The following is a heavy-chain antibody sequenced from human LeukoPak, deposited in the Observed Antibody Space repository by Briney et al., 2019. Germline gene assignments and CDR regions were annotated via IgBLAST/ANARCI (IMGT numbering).Heavy chain of an antibody. D-gene: IGHD6-6*01. J-gene: IGHJ4*02. CDR3: ARDWAARGFDY. CDR1: GGTFSSYA. CDR2: IIPILGIA. Sequence: SVTVSCKASGGTFSSYAISWVRQAPGQGLEWMGRIIPILGIANYAQKFQGRVTITADKSTSTAYMELSSLRSEDTAVYYCARDWAARGFDYWGQGTLVTVSS. V-gene: IGHV1-69*04.